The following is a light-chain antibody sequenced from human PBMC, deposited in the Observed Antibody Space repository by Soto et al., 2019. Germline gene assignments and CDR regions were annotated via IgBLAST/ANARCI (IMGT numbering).Light chain of an antibody. V-gene: IGLV2-14*01. CDR1: TSDVGGYNY. Sequence: QSALTQPASVSGSPGQSITISCTGTTSDVGGYNYVSWYQQHPGKAPKLMIYEVSDRPSGVSYRFSGSKSGNTASLTISRLQAADEADYYCSSFTTSSTWVFGGGTKLTVL. CDR3: SSFTTSSTWV. J-gene: IGLJ2*01. CDR2: EVS.